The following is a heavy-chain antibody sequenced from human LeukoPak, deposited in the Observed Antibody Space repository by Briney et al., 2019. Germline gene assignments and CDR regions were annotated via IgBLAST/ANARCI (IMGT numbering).Heavy chain of an antibody. CDR2: ISSSGSTI. J-gene: IGHJ4*02. V-gene: IGHV3-11*01. CDR1: GFTFSDYY. Sequence: GGSLRLSCAASGFTFSDYYMSWIRQAPGKGLEWVSYISSSGSTIYYADSVKGRFTISRDNAKNSLYLQMNSLRAEDTAVYFCARGGVDYYGSGTYYLMYYFDYWGQGALVIVSS. D-gene: IGHD3-10*01. CDR3: ARGGVDYYGSGTYYLMYYFDY.